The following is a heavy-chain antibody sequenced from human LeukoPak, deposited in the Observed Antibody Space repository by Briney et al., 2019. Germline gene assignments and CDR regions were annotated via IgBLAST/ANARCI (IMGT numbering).Heavy chain of an antibody. V-gene: IGHV3-53*01. J-gene: IGHJ3*02. D-gene: IGHD6-19*01. CDR3: ASPSSGQSFDI. CDR2: IYTGGNT. CDR1: GFIVSSNY. Sequence: GGSLRLSCAASGFIVSSNYMNWVRQAPGKGLEWVSVIYTGGNTYYADSVKGRFTISRDNSKNTLYLQMHSLRAEDTAVYYCASPSSGQSFDIWGRGTMVTVSS.